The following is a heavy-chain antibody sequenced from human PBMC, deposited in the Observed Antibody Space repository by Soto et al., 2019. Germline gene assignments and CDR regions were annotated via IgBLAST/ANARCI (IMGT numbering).Heavy chain of an antibody. Sequence: QVQLVQSGAEVKKPGSSVKVSCKASGGTFSSYAISWVRQAPGQGLEWMGGIIPILGTANYAQKFQGRVTITADESTSTAYMELSSLRSEDTAVYYCARDPFSFGGYDYSRFDYWGQGTLVTVSS. V-gene: IGHV1-69*01. D-gene: IGHD5-12*01. J-gene: IGHJ4*02. CDR1: GGTFSSYA. CDR2: IIPILGTA. CDR3: ARDPFSFGGYDYSRFDY.